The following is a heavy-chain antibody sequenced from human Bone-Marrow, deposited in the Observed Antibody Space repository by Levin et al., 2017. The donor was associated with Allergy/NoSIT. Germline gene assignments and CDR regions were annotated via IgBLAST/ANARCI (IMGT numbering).Heavy chain of an antibody. Sequence: GGSLRLSCAASGFSFSYYWMHWVRQAPGKGLVWVSRIRTDGRDMNYADSVKGRFIISRDNAMNTLYLQMSSLRAEDTAVSYRARDLVLGSGSLDYWGQGALVTVSS. J-gene: IGHJ4*02. CDR2: IRTDGRDM. CDR1: GFSFSYYW. CDR3: ARDLVLGSGSLDY. V-gene: IGHV3-74*01. D-gene: IGHD3-10*01.